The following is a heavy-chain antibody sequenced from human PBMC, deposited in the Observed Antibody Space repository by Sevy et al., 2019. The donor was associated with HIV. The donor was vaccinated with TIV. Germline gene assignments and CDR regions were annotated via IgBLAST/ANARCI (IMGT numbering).Heavy chain of an antibody. CDR1: GGSVSRHY. V-gene: IGHV4-4*07. D-gene: IGHD3-3*01. CDR2: IDTSGGT. J-gene: IGHJ4*02. Sequence: SETLSLTCSVSGGSVSRHYWSWIRQPAGEGLEWIGRIDTSGGTHYNPSLKTRVTMSRDTSKNQFSLRLSSVTAADTAVYYCARYNFWTGHYDYFDYWGPGALVTVSS. CDR3: ARYNFWTGHYDYFDY.